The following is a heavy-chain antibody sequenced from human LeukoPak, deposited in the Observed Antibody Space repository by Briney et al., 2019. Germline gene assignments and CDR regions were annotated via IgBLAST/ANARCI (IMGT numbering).Heavy chain of an antibody. Sequence: PSETLSLTCTGCGGSISSDSWGWIRQPPGKGPEWIGYIYFSGSTNYNPSLKSRVTMSIDTSKNQFSLNLRSVTAADTAVYYCARLRCSSITCYPGVFYYYMDVWGKGATVTVSS. CDR1: GGSISSDS. D-gene: IGHD2-2*01. CDR3: ARLRCSSITCYPGVFYYYMDV. V-gene: IGHV4-59*08. CDR2: IYFSGST. J-gene: IGHJ6*03.